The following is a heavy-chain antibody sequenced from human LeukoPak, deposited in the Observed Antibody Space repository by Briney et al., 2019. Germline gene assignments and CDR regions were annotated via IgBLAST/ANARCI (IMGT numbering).Heavy chain of an antibody. Sequence: GGSLRLSCEASGFTFSSFTMNWVRQAPGKGLEWISYIISSSRVIYYADSVKGRFTISRDNAKNLLHLQMDSVRAEDTAVYYCVRDEQFLYFMDVWGKGTTVTVSS. CDR2: IISSSRVI. V-gene: IGHV3-48*01. CDR1: GFTFSSFT. D-gene: IGHD1/OR15-1a*01. J-gene: IGHJ6*03. CDR3: VRDEQFLYFMDV.